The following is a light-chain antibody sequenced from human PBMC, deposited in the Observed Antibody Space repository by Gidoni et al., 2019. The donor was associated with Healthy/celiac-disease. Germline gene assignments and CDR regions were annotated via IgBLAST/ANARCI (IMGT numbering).Light chain of an antibody. CDR1: SLRSYY. CDR2: GKN. J-gene: IGLJ2*01. V-gene: IGLV3-19*01. CDR3: NSRDSSGNHLV. Sequence: SSELTQDPAVSVALGQTVRITCQGDSLRSYYASWYQQKPGQAPVLVIYGKNNRPSGIPDRFSGSSSGHTASLTITVAQAEDEADYYCNSRDSSGNHLVFGGGTKLTVL.